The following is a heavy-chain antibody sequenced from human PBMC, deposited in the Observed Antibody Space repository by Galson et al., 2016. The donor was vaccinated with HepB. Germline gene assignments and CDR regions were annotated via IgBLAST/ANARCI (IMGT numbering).Heavy chain of an antibody. Sequence: SLRLSCAASGFTFSRKGMHWVRQPPGKGLEWMAVIWYDGTTKSYAESVKGRFIISRDNSKKTLYLQMNSLRAEDTAIYYCARDLPYYDYIWGSYRYEFSFDYWGQGTLVTVSS. V-gene: IGHV3-33*01. CDR3: ARDLPYYDYIWGSYRYEFSFDY. D-gene: IGHD3-16*02. CDR1: GFTFSRKG. CDR2: IWYDGTTK. J-gene: IGHJ4*02.